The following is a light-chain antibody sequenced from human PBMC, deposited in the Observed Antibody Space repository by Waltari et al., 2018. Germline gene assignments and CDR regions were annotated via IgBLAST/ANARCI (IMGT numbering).Light chain of an antibody. CDR2: SAS. Sequence: EIVMTQSPASLSVSPGESVTLSCRASQNVSTKLAWYQQKPGQAPRLVIYSASIRAADVPARFSGSGSGTEFTLTISSLQSEDFAIYYCQQYDKWRDYTFGQGTKLDFK. V-gene: IGKV3-15*01. CDR3: QQYDKWRDYT. J-gene: IGKJ2*01. CDR1: QNVSTK.